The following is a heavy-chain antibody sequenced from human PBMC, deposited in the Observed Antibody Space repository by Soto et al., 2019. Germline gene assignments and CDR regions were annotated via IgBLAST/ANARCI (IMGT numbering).Heavy chain of an antibody. D-gene: IGHD3-10*01. CDR2: IYYSGST. CDR1: GGSISSSSYY. V-gene: IGHV4-39*01. Sequence: SETLSLTCTVSGGSISSSSYYWGWIRQPPGKGLEWIGSIYYSGSTYYNPSLKSRVTISVDTSKNQFSLKLSSVTAADTAVFYCASHNYYGSGIYVAMNWFDSWGQGTLVTVSS. J-gene: IGHJ5*01. CDR3: ASHNYYGSGIYVAMNWFDS.